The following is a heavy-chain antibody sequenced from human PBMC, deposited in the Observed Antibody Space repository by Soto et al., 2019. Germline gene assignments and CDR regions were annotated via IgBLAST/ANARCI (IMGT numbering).Heavy chain of an antibody. CDR3: ARTESSSWSFFYYGMDV. V-gene: IGHV4-59*01. Sequence: PETLSLTCTVTGGSIGSYYWSWIRQSPGRGLEWIGCVYYSDGTNYNPSLKSRATMSMDKSNNQFSLRLRSVTAADTAVYYCARTESSSWSFFYYGMDVWGQGTTVTSP. D-gene: IGHD6-13*01. CDR1: GGSIGSYY. CDR2: VYYSDGT. J-gene: IGHJ6*02.